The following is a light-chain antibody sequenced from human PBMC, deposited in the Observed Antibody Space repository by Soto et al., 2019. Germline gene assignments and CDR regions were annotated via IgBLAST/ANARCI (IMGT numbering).Light chain of an antibody. CDR1: QAISRY. Sequence: QLTQSPSSLSASVGDRVTITCRASQAISRYLAWYQQRAGKAPKLLIYGASTLQSGVPSRFSGSGSGTEFTLTISSLQPEDFATYHCQQLQTTPFTFGPGTTVDV. J-gene: IGKJ3*01. V-gene: IGKV1-9*01. CDR3: QQLQTTPFT. CDR2: GAS.